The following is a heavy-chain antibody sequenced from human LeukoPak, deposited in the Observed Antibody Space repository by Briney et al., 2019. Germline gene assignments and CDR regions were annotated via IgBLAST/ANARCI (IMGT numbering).Heavy chain of an antibody. V-gene: IGHV4-38-2*02. CDR3: ARQTGSGLFILP. D-gene: IGHD3/OR15-3a*01. J-gene: IGHJ4*02. Sequence: SETLSLTCTVSGYSISTGYYWDWIRQPPGKGLEWIGTFYHGGSTYYNPSLKSRVTISVDTSKNQFSLNLTSVTAEDTAVYYCARQTGSGLFILPGGQGTLVTVSS. CDR2: FYHGGST. CDR1: GYSISTGYY.